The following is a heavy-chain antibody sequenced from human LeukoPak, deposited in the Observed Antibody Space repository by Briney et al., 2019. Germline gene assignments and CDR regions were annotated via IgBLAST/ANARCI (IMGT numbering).Heavy chain of an antibody. Sequence: SETLSLTCAVYGGSFSGYYWSWIRQPPGKGLEWIGEINHSRSTNYNPSLKSRVTISVDTSKNQFSLKLSSVTAADTAVYYCARLGVSGYRIWGQGTMVTVSS. D-gene: IGHD5-12*01. J-gene: IGHJ3*02. CDR1: GGSFSGYY. CDR2: INHSRST. V-gene: IGHV4-34*01. CDR3: ARLGVSGYRI.